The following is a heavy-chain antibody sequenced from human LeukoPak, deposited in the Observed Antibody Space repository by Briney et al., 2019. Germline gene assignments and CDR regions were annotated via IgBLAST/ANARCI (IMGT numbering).Heavy chain of an antibody. CDR2: FNPIFGSA. Sequence: SVKVSCKASGDSFGTYGITWVRQALGQGLEWMGGFNPIFGSAQYAQKFQGRVTITMDVSARTVYMELSSLRSEDTTIYYCARDFGSGVFDPWGQGTLVTASS. V-gene: IGHV1-69*05. D-gene: IGHD3-10*01. CDR3: ARDFGSGVFDP. J-gene: IGHJ5*02. CDR1: GDSFGTYG.